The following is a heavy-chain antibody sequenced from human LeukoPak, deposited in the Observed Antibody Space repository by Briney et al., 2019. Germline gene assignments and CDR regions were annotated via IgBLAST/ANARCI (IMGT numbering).Heavy chain of an antibody. CDR2: ISGSGGST. J-gene: IGHJ4*02. Sequence: GSLRLSCAASGFTFSSYARNWVRQAPGKGLEWVSTISGSGGSTYYADSVKGRFTISRDNSKNTLYLQMNSLRAEDTAVYYCAKLQVNIDNWGQGTLVTVSS. CDR3: AKLQVNIDN. CDR1: GFTFSSYA. V-gene: IGHV3-23*01.